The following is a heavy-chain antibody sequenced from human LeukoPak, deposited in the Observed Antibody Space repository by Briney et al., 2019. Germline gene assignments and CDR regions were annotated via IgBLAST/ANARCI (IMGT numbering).Heavy chain of an antibody. Sequence: KPGGSLRLSCAASGFTFSSYSMNWVRQAPGKGLEWVSSITSSSSCIYYADSVKGRFTISRDNAKNSLYLQMNSLRAEDTAIYYCAREPSLPAAITAPGAFDPWGQGTLVTVSS. CDR1: GFTFSSYS. V-gene: IGHV3-21*01. CDR2: ITSSSSCI. J-gene: IGHJ5*02. D-gene: IGHD2-2*02. CDR3: AREPSLPAAITAPGAFDP.